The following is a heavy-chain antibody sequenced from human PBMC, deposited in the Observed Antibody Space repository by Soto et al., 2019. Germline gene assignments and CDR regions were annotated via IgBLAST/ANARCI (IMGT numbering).Heavy chain of an antibody. V-gene: IGHV4-59*08. CDR1: GGSISSYY. Sequence: SETLALTCTVSGGSISSYYWTWIRQSPGKGLEWIGYIYYSGSTNYNPSLKSRVTISVDTSKNQFSLKLSSVTAADTAVYFCARHLLIAAAGTFDYWGQGALVTVSS. CDR3: ARHLLIAAAGTFDY. CDR2: IYYSGST. D-gene: IGHD6-13*01. J-gene: IGHJ4*02.